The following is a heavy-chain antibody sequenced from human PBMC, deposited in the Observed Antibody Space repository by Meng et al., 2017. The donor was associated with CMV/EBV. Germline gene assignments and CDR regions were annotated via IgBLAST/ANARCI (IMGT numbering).Heavy chain of an antibody. V-gene: IGHV1-2*02. CDR2: INPNSGGT. CDR1: GYTFTGYY. CDR3: AGSESSLRMPAIWY. D-gene: IGHD2-2*01. J-gene: IGHJ4*02. Sequence: ASVKVSCKASGYTFTGYYMHWVRQAPGQGLEWMGWINPNSGGTNYAQKFQGRVTMTRDTSISTAHMELSRLRSDDTAVYHCAGSESSLRMPAIWYWGQGTLVTVSS.